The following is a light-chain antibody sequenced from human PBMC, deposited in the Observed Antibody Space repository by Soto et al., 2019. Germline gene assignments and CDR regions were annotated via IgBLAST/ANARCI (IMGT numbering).Light chain of an antibody. V-gene: IGKV3-20*01. J-gene: IGKJ4*01. CDR2: GAS. Sequence: EIVLTQSPGTLSLSPGEGATLSCRASQSVSSSYLAWYQQNPGQAPRLLVYGASSRATGIPDRFSGSGSGTDFTLTSSRLEPEDCAVYYCQQYGSSPALTFGGGTKVEIK. CDR1: QSVSSSY. CDR3: QQYGSSPALT.